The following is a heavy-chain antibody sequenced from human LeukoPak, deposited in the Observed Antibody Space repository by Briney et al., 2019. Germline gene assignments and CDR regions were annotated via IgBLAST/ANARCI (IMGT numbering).Heavy chain of an antibody. D-gene: IGHD4-17*01. V-gene: IGHV1-18*01. CDR3: ARDFPSHAEDYGDLLSLRDWFDP. CDR2: ISAYNGNT. Sequence: GASVKVSCKASGYTFTSYGISWVRQAPGQGLEWMGWISAYNGNTNYAQKLQGGVTMTTDTSTGTAYMELRSLRSDDTAVYYCARDFPSHAEDYGDLLSLRDWFDPWGQGTLVTVSS. CDR1: GYTFTSYG. J-gene: IGHJ5*02.